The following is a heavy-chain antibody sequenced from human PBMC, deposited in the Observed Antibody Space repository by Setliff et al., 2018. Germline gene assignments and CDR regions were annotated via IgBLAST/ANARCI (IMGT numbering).Heavy chain of an antibody. Sequence: NPGGSLRLSCAASGFSISDHYMDWVRQAPGKGLEWVGRIKSKTEGGTTDYGAPVKGRFTISRDDSKNTMSLQMNSLKTEDTAVYFCATRLGDFWGQGTLVTVSS. CDR3: ATRLGDF. CDR1: GFSISDHY. J-gene: IGHJ4*02. CDR2: IKSKTEGGTT. V-gene: IGHV3-15*01.